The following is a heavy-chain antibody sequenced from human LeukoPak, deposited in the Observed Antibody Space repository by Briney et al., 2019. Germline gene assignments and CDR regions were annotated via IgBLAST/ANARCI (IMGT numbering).Heavy chain of an antibody. CDR3: ARDPNGDYIGTFDI. D-gene: IGHD4-17*01. Sequence: GGCLRLSCAASEFTFSSYGMSWVRQAPGKGLEWVSSISGSGGSTQYADSVQGRFAISRDNSKNTLYLQMNSLRAEDAAVYFCARDPNGDYIGTFDIWGRGTMVSVSS. CDR2: ISGSGGST. CDR1: EFTFSSYG. J-gene: IGHJ3*02. V-gene: IGHV3-23*01.